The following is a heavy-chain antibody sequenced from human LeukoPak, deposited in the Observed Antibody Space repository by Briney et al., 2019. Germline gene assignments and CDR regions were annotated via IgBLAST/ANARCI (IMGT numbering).Heavy chain of an antibody. Sequence: SETLSRTCAVYGGSFSDYYWSWIRQPPGKGLEWIGEINHSGSTNCSPSLKSRVTISVDTSKNQFSLKLTSVTAADTAVYYCARGDLRGDYWGQGVLVTVSS. CDR1: GGSFSDYY. V-gene: IGHV4-34*01. CDR2: INHSGST. D-gene: IGHD3-10*01. J-gene: IGHJ4*02. CDR3: ARGDLRGDY.